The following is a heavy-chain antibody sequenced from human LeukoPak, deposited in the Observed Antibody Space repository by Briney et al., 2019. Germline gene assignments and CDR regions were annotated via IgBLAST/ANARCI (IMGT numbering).Heavy chain of an antibody. CDR3: ARLRRNSDKSGFYYYYDY. CDR2: INTVASYI. Sequence: GGSLRLSCTASGLTFSSFSFNWVRQGPGKGLEWVSSINTVASYIYYADSVKGRFTISRDNAKNSLYLQMDSLRAEDTGVYYCARLRRNSDKSGFYYYYDYWGQGTLVTVSS. J-gene: IGHJ4*02. V-gene: IGHV3-21*06. D-gene: IGHD3-22*01. CDR1: GLTFSSFS.